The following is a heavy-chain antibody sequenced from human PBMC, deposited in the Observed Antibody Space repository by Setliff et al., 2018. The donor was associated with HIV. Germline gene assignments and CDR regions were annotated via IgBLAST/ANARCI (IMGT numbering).Heavy chain of an antibody. CDR2: INYGGNT. CDR1: GGSISTYH. D-gene: IGHD6-13*01. V-gene: IGHV4-59*08. J-gene: IGHJ4*02. CDR3: ARSPAAEGH. Sequence: KPSETLSLTCTVSGGSISTYHWSWIRQPPGKGLEWIGQINYGGNTHYNPSLRSRVTISVDTSKNQFSLKLRSVTAADTAVYYCARSPAAEGHWGQGTLVTVS.